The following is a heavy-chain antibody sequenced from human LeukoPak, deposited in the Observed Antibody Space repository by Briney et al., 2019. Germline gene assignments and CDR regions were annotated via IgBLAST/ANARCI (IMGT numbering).Heavy chain of an antibody. J-gene: IGHJ4*02. CDR3: ARQGITQGFDY. CDR1: GFTFSSYA. Sequence: GGSLRLSCAASGFTFSSYAMHGVRQAPGKGLEWVAVISYDGSNKYYADSVKGRFTISRDNSKNTLYLQMNSLRAEDTAVYYCARQGITQGFDYWGQGTLVTVSS. D-gene: IGHD3-10*01. V-gene: IGHV3-30-3*01. CDR2: ISYDGSNK.